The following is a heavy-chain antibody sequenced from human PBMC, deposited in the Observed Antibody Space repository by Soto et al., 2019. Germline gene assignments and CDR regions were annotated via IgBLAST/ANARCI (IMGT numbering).Heavy chain of an antibody. D-gene: IGHD3-16*01. CDR2: ISYDGSNK. J-gene: IGHJ3*02. V-gene: IGHV3-30*18. CDR1: GFTFSSYG. CDR3: AKDRKITSHAFDI. Sequence: QVQLVESGGGVVQPGRSLRLSCAASGFTFSSYGMHWVRQAPGKGLEWVAVISYDGSNKYYADSVKGRFTISRDNSKNTLYLQMNSLRAEDTAVYYCAKDRKITSHAFDIWGQGTMVTVSS.